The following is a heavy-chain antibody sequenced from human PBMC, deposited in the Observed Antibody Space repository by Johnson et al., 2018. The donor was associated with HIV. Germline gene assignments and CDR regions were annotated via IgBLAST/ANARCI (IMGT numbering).Heavy chain of an antibody. CDR1: GFTVSTYY. CDR2: LYSSGKT. D-gene: IGHD5-18*01. Sequence: MLLVESGGGLIQPGGSLRLSCAASGFTVSTYYMTWVRQASGKGLELVSLLYSSGKTYYADSVKGRFTISRDYSKNRLYLQMNSLRAEDTAVYYCARDLDTAMVTCACDIWGQGTMVTVSS. J-gene: IGHJ3*02. CDR3: ARDLDTAMVTCACDI. V-gene: IGHV3-66*03.